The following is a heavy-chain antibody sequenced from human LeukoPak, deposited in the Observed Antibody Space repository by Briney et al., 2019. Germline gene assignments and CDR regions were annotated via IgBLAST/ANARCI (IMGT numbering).Heavy chain of an antibody. Sequence: GGSLRLSCAASGFTFSIYAMSWVRQAPGKGLEWVSGIRGSSSHTMDADSVRGRFTISRDNTSSTLYLHMNNVRAEDTALYYCAKDSTTVVTPNAFDIWGQGTMVTVSS. CDR3: AKDSTTVVTPNAFDI. J-gene: IGHJ3*02. V-gene: IGHV3-23*01. CDR2: IRGSSSHT. D-gene: IGHD4-23*01. CDR1: GFTFSIYA.